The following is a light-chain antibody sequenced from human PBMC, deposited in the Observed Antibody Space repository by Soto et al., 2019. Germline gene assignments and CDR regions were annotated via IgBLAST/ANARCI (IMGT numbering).Light chain of an antibody. CDR1: SSDIGGYNY. J-gene: IGLJ1*01. CDR3: SSYAGSNNYV. CDR2: EVS. Sequence: QSALTQPPSASWSPGQSVTISCTGNSSDIGGYNYVSWYQQHPGKAPKLMIYEVSKRPSGVPDRFSGSKSGNTASLTVSGLQAEDEADYYCSSYAGSNNYVFGSGTKLTVL. V-gene: IGLV2-8*01.